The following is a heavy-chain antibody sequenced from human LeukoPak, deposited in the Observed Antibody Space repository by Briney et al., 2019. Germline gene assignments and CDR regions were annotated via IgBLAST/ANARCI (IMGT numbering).Heavy chain of an antibody. CDR2: IKQDGSEK. V-gene: IGHV3-7*03. CDR3: AKAVMYYYDSSGYPTDY. J-gene: IGHJ4*02. CDR1: GFTFSSYC. Sequence: GGSLRLSCAASGFTFSSYCMSWVRQAPGKGLEWVANIKQDGSEKYYVDSVKGRFTISRDNSKNTLYLRMNSLRAEDTAVYYCAKAVMYYYDSSGYPTDYWGQGTLVTVSS. D-gene: IGHD3-22*01.